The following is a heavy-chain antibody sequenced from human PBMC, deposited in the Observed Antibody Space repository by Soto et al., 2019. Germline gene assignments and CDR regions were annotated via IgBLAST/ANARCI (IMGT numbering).Heavy chain of an antibody. CDR2: ISYDGSNK. V-gene: IGHV3-30-3*01. D-gene: IGHD2-21*01. CDR3: ARGQHFDY. CDR1: GFTFSSYA. Sequence: QVQLVESGGGVVQSGRSLRLSCAASGFTFSSYAMHWVRQAPGKGLEWVAVISYDGSNKYYADSVKGRFTISRDNSKNTLYLQMNSLRAEDTAVYYCARGQHFDYWGQGTLVTVSS. J-gene: IGHJ4*02.